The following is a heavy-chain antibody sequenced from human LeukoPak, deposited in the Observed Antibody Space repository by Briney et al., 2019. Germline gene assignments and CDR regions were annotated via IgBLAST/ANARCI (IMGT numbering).Heavy chain of an antibody. D-gene: IGHD6-13*01. V-gene: IGHV3-23*01. CDR1: GFTVNNYG. CDR3: ARDGSSSSYYFDY. J-gene: IGHJ4*02. CDR2: ISGGGGNT. Sequence: GGSLRLSCAAFGFTVNNYGMNWVRQAPGKGLEWVSVISGGGGNTYYADSVKGRFTISRDKSKNTVDLQMNSLRAEDTAIYYCARDGSSSSYYFDYWGQGTLVTVSS.